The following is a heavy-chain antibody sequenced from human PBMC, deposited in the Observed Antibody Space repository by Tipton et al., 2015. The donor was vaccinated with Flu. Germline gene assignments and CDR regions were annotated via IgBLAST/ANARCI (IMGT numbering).Heavy chain of an antibody. CDR3: VRHTSDWEAPGDY. CDR2: IYPGYSDI. CDR1: GYTFTNYW. J-gene: IGHJ4*02. Sequence: QLVQSGAVVKKPGESLKISCKGSGYTFTNYWIGWVRQMPGKGLEWMGIIYPGYSDITYSPSFQGQDTISADKSISTAYLQWSSLRASDTAMYYCVRHTSDWEAPGDYWGQGTLVTVSS. D-gene: IGHD3/OR15-3a*01. V-gene: IGHV5-51*01.